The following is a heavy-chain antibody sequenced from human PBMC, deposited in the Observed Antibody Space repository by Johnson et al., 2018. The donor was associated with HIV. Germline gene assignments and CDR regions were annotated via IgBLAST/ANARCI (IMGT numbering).Heavy chain of an antibody. D-gene: IGHD7-27*01. CDR2: ISYDASNK. J-gene: IGHJ3*02. Sequence: QVQLVESGGGVVQPGRSLRLSCAASGFTFSSYAMHWVRQAPGKGLERVAVISYDASNKYYADSVKGRFTISRDNAKNSVYLQMNSLRAEDTAVYYCARGGDDAFDIWGQGTMVTVSS. V-gene: IGHV3-30*04. CDR1: GFTFSSYA. CDR3: ARGGDDAFDI.